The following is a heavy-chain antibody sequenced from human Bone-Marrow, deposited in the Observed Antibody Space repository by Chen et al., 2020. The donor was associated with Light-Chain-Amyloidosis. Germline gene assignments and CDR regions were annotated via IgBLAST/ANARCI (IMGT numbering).Heavy chain of an antibody. D-gene: IGHD2-15*01. Sequence: VQLVESGGGVVQPGGSLRLSCAASGFTFSRHGMHWVRQAPGKGLVWVSRINGDGSSTSYADSVKGRFTISRDNAKNTLYLQMNSLRAEDTAVYYCARAYCSGDSCPNSLGYWGQGTLVTVSS. J-gene: IGHJ4*02. V-gene: IGHV3-74*02. CDR3: ARAYCSGDSCPNSLGY. CDR1: GFTFSRHG. CDR2: INGDGSST.